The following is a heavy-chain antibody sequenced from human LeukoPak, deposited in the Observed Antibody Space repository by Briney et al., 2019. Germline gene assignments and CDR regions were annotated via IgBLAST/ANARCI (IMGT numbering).Heavy chain of an antibody. CDR1: VGSISGHW. V-gene: IGHV4-59*11. J-gene: IGHJ5*02. Sequence: SETLSLTCSVSVGSISGHWWTWVRQPPGEGLEWIGDILYSGSTNYNPSLKSRLSILVDTSTNQFSLKLNSVTAADTAVYYCTRRNTADASIDLWGQGILVIASS. CDR3: TRRNTADASIDL. D-gene: IGHD4-17*01. CDR2: ILYSGST.